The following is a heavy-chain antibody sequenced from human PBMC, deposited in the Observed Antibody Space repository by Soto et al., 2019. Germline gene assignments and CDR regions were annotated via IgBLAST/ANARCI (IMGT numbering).Heavy chain of an antibody. D-gene: IGHD1-26*01. J-gene: IGHJ3*02. CDR3: ARDWGFIVGAIHLRAEFEPDAFDI. CDR1: GYTFTSYY. Sequence: ASVKVSCKASGYTFTSYYMHWVRQAPGQGLEWMGIVNPSGGSTSYAQKFQGRVTMTRDTSTSTAYMELRSLRSEDTAVYYCARDWGFIVGAIHLRAEFEPDAFDIWGQGTMVTVSS. V-gene: IGHV1-46*01. CDR2: VNPSGGST.